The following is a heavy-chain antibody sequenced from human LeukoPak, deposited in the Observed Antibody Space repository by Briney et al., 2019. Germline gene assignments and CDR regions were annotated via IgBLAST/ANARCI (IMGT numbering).Heavy chain of an antibody. D-gene: IGHD6-19*01. Sequence: PGRSLRLSCAASGFSFSNYGMHWVRQAPGKGLEWVSVIWHDGSNKHYVDSVKGRFTVSRDNSKNTLYLQMNSLRAEDTAVYYCARDVQWLRSPPAYWGQGTLVTVSS. CDR3: ARDVQWLRSPPAY. V-gene: IGHV3-33*01. CDR2: IWHDGSNK. CDR1: GFSFSNYG. J-gene: IGHJ4*02.